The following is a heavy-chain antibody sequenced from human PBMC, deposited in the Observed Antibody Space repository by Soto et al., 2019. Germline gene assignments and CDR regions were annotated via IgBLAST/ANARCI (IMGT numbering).Heavy chain of an antibody. CDR1: GGSISSYY. CDR3: ARAQTYYYDSSGYYYPPVIDY. J-gene: IGHJ4*02. Sequence: PSETLSLTCTVSGGSISSYYWGWIRQPPGKGLEWIGYMYYSGSTNYNPSLKSRVTISVDTSKNQFSLKLSSVTAADTAVYYCARAQTYYYDSSGYYYPPVIDYWGQGTLVTVS. D-gene: IGHD3-22*01. V-gene: IGHV4-59*01. CDR2: MYYSGST.